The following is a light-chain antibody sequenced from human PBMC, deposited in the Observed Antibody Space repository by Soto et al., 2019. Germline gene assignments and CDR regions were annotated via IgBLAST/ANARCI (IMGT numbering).Light chain of an antibody. CDR1: QSVRSN. CDR2: GAS. J-gene: IGKJ5*01. V-gene: IGKV3-15*01. Sequence: EIVLTQSPGTLSLSSGERATLSCRASQSVRSNLAWYQQKPGQAPRLLIYGASTRATDIPARFSGSGSGTDFTLTISNLQSEDFAVYYCQQYNNWPPITFGQGTRLEIK. CDR3: QQYNNWPPIT.